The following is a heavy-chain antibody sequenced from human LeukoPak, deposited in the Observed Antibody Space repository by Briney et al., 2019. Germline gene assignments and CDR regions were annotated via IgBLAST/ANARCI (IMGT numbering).Heavy chain of an antibody. J-gene: IGHJ6*03. CDR3: ARDSLRFLEWLSGHYYMDV. CDR1: GYTFTGHY. D-gene: IGHD3-3*01. V-gene: IGHV1-2*02. Sequence: ASVKVSCKASGYTFTGHYMHWVRQAPGQGLEWMGWINPKNAGTNFAQRFQGRVTMTRDTSISTVYMELSRLRSDDTAVYYCARDSLRFLEWLSGHYYMDVWGKGTTVTVSS. CDR2: INPKNAGT.